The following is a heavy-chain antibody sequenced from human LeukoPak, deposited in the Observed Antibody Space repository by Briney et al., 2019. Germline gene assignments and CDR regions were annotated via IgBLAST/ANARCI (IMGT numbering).Heavy chain of an antibody. CDR1: GGTFSSYA. CDR2: IIPILGIA. CDR3: ARGYSSSWYRAFDI. V-gene: IGHV1-69*04. Sequence: SVKVSCKASGGTFSSYAISWVRQAPGQGLEWMGRIIPILGIANYAQKFQGRVTITADKSTSTAYMELSSLGSEDTAVYYCARGYSSSWYRAFDIWGQGTMVTVSS. D-gene: IGHD6-13*01. J-gene: IGHJ3*02.